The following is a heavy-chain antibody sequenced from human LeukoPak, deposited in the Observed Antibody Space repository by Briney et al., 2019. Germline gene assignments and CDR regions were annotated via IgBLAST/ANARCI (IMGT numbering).Heavy chain of an antibody. Sequence: SETLSLTCAVYGGSFSGYYWSWIRQPPGKGLEWIGEINHSGSTNYNPSLKSRVTISVDTSKNQFSLRLSSVTAADTAVYYCARGYGSGSYYHRGFDYWGQGTLVTVSS. D-gene: IGHD3-10*01. CDR2: INHSGST. V-gene: IGHV4-34*01. J-gene: IGHJ4*02. CDR3: ARGYGSGSYYHRGFDY. CDR1: GGSFSGYY.